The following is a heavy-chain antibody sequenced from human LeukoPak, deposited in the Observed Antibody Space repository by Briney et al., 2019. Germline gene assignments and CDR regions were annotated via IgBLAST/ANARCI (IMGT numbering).Heavy chain of an antibody. CDR1: GFTFDDYG. CDR3: ARTAHDFWSGYYRDYYYMDV. D-gene: IGHD3-3*01. V-gene: IGHV3-20*04. CDR2: IHWNSGST. J-gene: IGHJ6*03. Sequence: PGGSLRLSCVASGFTFDDYGISWVRQAPGKGLEWVSRIHWNSGSTRYVDSVKGRFTISRDNAENSLYLQMNSLRAEDTAVYYCARTAHDFWSGYYRDYYYMDVWGKGTTVTVSS.